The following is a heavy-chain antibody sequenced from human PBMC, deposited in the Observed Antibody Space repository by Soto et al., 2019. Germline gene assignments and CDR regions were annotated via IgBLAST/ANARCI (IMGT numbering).Heavy chain of an antibody. D-gene: IGHD3-16*01. CDR2: INPNGGST. Sequence: QVQLVQSGAEVKKPGASVKISCEASGYSFTSQYVHWVRQAPGQGLEWMGIINPNGGSTTYAQKFQGRVAVTRETRGRTIDMELTSPTSVDPGALKCARKRGQQRGGGGTEPLDIWGQGTMVTVAS. J-gene: IGHJ3*02. CDR3: ARKRGQQRGGGGTEPLDI. CDR1: GYSFTSQY. V-gene: IGHV1-46*01.